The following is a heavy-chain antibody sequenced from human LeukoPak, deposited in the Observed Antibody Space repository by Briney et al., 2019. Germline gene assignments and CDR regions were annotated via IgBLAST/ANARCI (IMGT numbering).Heavy chain of an antibody. CDR3: VKDHGGHGPDS. Sequence: GGSLRLSCAASGFTFSSYGMSWVRQAPGKGLEWVSVISGGGGTTSYADSVKGRFTVSRDISRSTLYLQMNSLWPEDTAVYYCVKDHGGHGPDSWGQGTLVTVSS. D-gene: IGHD5-12*01. CDR1: GFTFSSYG. J-gene: IGHJ5*02. CDR2: ISGGGGTT. V-gene: IGHV3-23*01.